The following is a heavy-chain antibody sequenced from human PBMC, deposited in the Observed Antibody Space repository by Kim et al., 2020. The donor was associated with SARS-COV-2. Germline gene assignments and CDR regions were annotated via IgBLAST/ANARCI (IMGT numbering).Heavy chain of an antibody. J-gene: IGHJ4*02. CDR2: INIGGDIT. CDR3: ARDPPGTVTNDY. D-gene: IGHD4-17*01. Sequence: GGSLRLSCAASGFSFDLYEMNWVRQAPGKGLEWVSYINIGGDITHYANSVKGRFTISRDNAEKSLYLQMNGLRAEDTAIYYCARDPPGTVTNDYWGQGTL. CDR1: GFSFDLYE. V-gene: IGHV3-48*03.